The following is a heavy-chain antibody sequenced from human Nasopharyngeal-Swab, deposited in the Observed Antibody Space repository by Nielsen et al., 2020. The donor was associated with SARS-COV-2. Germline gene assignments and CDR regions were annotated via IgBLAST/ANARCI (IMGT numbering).Heavy chain of an antibody. CDR3: AKDRLITMVRGVKPVDY. J-gene: IGHJ4*02. CDR1: GFTFSSFW. D-gene: IGHD3-10*01. V-gene: IGHV3-74*01. Sequence: GESLKISCAASGFTFSSFWMHWVRQVPGKGLVWISRISGDGSSTSYADSVKGRFTISRDNSKNTLYLQMNSLRAEDTAVYYCAKDRLITMVRGVKPVDYWGQGTLVTVSS. CDR2: ISGDGSST.